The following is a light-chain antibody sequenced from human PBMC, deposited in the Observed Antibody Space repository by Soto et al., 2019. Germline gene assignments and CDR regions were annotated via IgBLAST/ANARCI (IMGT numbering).Light chain of an antibody. CDR1: QSISRY. V-gene: IGKV1-39*01. J-gene: IGKJ3*01. CDR3: QQSYNGQFT. CDR2: SAS. Sequence: DIQMTQSPSSLSASVGDRVTVTCRAGQSISRYLNWYQQKPGKAPKLLIYSASTLQTGVPSRFSGSGSGTDFFIIISSLQPEDVATYYYQQSYNGQFTFGHGTKVDI.